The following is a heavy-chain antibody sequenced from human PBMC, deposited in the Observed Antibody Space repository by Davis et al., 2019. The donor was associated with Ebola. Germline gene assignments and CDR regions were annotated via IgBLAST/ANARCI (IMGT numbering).Heavy chain of an antibody. CDR1: GGSFSGYY. CDR2: INHSGST. J-gene: IGHJ6*02. D-gene: IGHD3-3*01. Sequence: SETLSLTCAVYGGSFSGYYWSWIRQPPGKGLEWIGEINHSGSTNYNPSLKSRVTISVDTSKNQFSLKLSSVTAADTAVYYCARGSDFWSGYRLYYYYYGMDVWGQGTTVTVSS. CDR3: ARGSDFWSGYRLYYYYYGMDV. V-gene: IGHV4-34*01.